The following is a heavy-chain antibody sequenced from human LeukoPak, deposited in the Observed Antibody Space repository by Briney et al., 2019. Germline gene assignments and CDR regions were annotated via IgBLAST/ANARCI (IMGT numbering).Heavy chain of an antibody. J-gene: IGHJ6*02. CDR3: AGVVTADSYYYGMDV. CDR2: IYYSGST. D-gene: IGHD2-21*02. V-gene: IGHV4-59*01. CDR1: GGSISSYC. Sequence: SETLSLTCTVSGGSISSYCWSWIRQPPGKGLEWIGYIYYSGSTNYNPSLKSRVTISVDTSKNQFSLKLSSVTAADTAVYYCAGVVTADSYYYGMDVWGQGTTVTVSS.